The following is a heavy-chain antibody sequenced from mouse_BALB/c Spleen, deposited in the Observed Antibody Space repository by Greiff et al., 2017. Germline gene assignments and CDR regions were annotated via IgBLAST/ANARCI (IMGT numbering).Heavy chain of an antibody. CDR3: ARGVWDYFDY. CDR2: INPSTGYT. Sequence: VQLQQSGAELAKPGASVKMPCKASGYTFTSYWMHWVKQRPGQGLEWIGYINPSTGYTEYNQKFKDKATLTADKSSSTAYMQLSSLTSEDSAVYYCARGVWDYFDYWGQGTTLTVSS. J-gene: IGHJ2*01. V-gene: IGHV1-7*01. CDR1: GYTFTSYW. D-gene: IGHD2-10*02.